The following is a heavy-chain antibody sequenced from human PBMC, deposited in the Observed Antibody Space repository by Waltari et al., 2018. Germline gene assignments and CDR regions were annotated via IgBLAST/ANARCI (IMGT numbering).Heavy chain of an antibody. V-gene: IGHV1-69*12. Sequence: QVHLVQSGAEVRKPGSSVRVSCEASGGTFGTYAITWVRQAPGQGLEWMAGIIPIFGTPNYAQKFQGRVNVAADESTSTAYMELSSLRSDDTAMYYCAKRLLGGPFDVWGQGTVVTVSS. CDR3: AKRLLGGPFDV. CDR1: GGTFGTYA. D-gene: IGHD5-12*01. J-gene: IGHJ3*01. CDR2: IIPIFGTP.